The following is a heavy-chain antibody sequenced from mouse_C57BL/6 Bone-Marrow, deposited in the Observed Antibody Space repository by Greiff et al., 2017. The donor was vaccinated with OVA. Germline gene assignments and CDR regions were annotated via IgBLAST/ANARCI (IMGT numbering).Heavy chain of an antibody. CDR1: GYTFTSYG. V-gene: IGHV1-81*01. CDR2: IYPRSGNT. Sequence: QVQLKQPGAELARPGASVKLSCKASGYTFTSYGISWVKQRTGQGLEWIGEIYPRSGNTYYNEKFKGKATLTADKSSSTAYMELRSLTSEDSAVYFCARDTVVARRGLGYWGQGTTLTVSS. D-gene: IGHD1-1*01. J-gene: IGHJ2*01. CDR3: ARDTVVARRGLGY.